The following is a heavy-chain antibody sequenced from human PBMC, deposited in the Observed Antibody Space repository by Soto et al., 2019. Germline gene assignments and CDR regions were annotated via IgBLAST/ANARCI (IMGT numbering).Heavy chain of an antibody. J-gene: IGHJ4*02. CDR2: VNPNSGGT. V-gene: IGHV1-2*04. CDR3: ARPSIPATAISDFDY. D-gene: IGHD2-2*02. CDR1: GYGFTGYY. Sequence: SVNVYWKAAGYGFTGYYMHWVRQAPRQGLEWMGWVNPNSGGTNYAQKFQGWVTMTRDTSISTAYMELSRLRSDDTAVYYCARPSIPATAISDFDYWGQGTLVTVS.